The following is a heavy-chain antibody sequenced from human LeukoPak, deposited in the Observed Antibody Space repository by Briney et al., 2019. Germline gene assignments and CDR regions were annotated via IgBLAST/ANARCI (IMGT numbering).Heavy chain of an antibody. CDR3: ARISRYCGGDCYFDY. V-gene: IGHV3-53*04. J-gene: IGHJ4*02. D-gene: IGHD2-21*02. Sequence: TGGSLRLSCAASGFTLSSNSMSWVRQAPGKGLEWVSVIYSGGSTYYADSVKGRFTISRHNSKNTLYLQMNSLRAEDAAVYYCARISRYCGGDCYFDYWGQGTLVTVSS. CDR1: GFTLSSNS. CDR2: IYSGGST.